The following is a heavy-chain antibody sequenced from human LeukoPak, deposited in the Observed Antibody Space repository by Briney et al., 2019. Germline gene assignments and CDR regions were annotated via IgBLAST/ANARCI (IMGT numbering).Heavy chain of an antibody. CDR3: ARGDYYGSGSYYPTPDY. D-gene: IGHD3-10*01. J-gene: IGHJ4*02. V-gene: IGHV3-11*01. CDR2: ISSSGSTI. CDR1: GFTFSDYY. Sequence: GGSLRLSCAASGFTFSDYYMSWIRQAPGKGLEWVSYISSSGSTIYYADSVKGRFTICRDNAKNSLYLQMNSLRAEDTAVYYCARGDYYGSGSYYPTPDYWGQGTLVTVSS.